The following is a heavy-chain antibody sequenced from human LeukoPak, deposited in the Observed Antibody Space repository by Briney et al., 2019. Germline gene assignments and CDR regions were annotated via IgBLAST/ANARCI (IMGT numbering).Heavy chain of an antibody. CDR2: IYPGDSDT. D-gene: IGHD6-6*01. J-gene: IGHJ3*02. V-gene: IGHV5-51*01. Sequence: GESLKISCKGSGYSFTTYWIGWVRQMPGKGLEWMGIIYPGDSDTRYSPSFQGQVTISADTSISTAYLQWSSLKASDTAMYYCAICSSSSVFYAFDIWGQGTMVTVSS. CDR1: GYSFTTYW. CDR3: AICSSSSVFYAFDI.